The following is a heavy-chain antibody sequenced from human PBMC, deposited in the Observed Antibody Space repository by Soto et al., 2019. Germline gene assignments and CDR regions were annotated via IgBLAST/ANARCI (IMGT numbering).Heavy chain of an antibody. V-gene: IGHV3-23*01. CDR2: INEGGGST. J-gene: IGHJ4*01. D-gene: IGHD6-19*01. CDR3: ARGGWLDWGY. Sequence: EVQLLESGGDLVQPGGSLRLSCAASGFTFSSYAMTWVRQAPGKGLEWVSAINEGGGSTFYADSVKGRFTISRDNSKNTLYMQMNSLRVKDTAIYYCARGGWLDWGYWGHGTLVTVSS. CDR1: GFTFSSYA.